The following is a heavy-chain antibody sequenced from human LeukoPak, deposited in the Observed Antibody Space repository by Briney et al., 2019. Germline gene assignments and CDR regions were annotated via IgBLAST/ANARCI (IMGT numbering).Heavy chain of an antibody. CDR3: TRAGRYCSGGSCYSFY. D-gene: IGHD2-15*01. V-gene: IGHV3-49*03. Sequence: GGSLRLSCTASGFTFGDYAMSGFRQAPGGGLEWVGFIRSKAHGGTTEYAASVKGRFTISRDDSKSIAYLQMDSLKTEDTAVYYCTRAGRYCSGGSCYSFYWGQGTLVTVSS. CDR1: GFTFGDYA. CDR2: IRSKAHGGTT. J-gene: IGHJ4*02.